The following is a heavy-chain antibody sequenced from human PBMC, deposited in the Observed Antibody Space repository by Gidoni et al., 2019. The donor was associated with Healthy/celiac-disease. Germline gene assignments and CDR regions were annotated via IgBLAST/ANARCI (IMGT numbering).Heavy chain of an antibody. Sequence: EVQLVESGGGLVQPGGSLRLSCAASGFTFSSYSMNWVRQAPGKGLGLVSYISSSSSTIYYADSVKGRFTISRDNAKNSLYLQMNNLRAEDTAVYYCARDRRGGSYPYYFDYWGQGTLVTVSS. CDR1: GFTFSSYS. D-gene: IGHD1-26*01. V-gene: IGHV3-48*04. CDR3: ARDRRGGSYPYYFDY. J-gene: IGHJ4*02. CDR2: ISSSSSTI.